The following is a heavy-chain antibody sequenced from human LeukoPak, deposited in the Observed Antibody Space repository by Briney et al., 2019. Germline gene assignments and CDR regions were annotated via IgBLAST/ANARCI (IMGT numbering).Heavy chain of an antibody. CDR2: ISPYNGNT. V-gene: IGHV1-18*04. D-gene: IGHD3-16*02. CDR3: ARDQYDYVWGSYRPYFDY. CDR1: GYTFTSYG. Sequence: ASVKVSCKASGYTFTSYGISWVRQAPGQGLEWMGSISPYNGNTNYAERLQGRVIMTTDTPTRTAYMELRSLRSDDTAVFYCARDQYDYVWGSYRPYFDYWGQGTLVTVSS. J-gene: IGHJ4*02.